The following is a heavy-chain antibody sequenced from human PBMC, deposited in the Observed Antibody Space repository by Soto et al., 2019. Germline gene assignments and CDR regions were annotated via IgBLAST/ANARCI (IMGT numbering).Heavy chain of an antibody. J-gene: IGHJ5*02. D-gene: IGHD5-12*01. V-gene: IGHV1-69*02. Sequence: SVKVSCKASGGTFSGYTISWVRQAPGQGLEWMGRIIPILGIANYAQKFQGRVTITADKSTSTAYMELSSLRSEDTAVYYCARWATGTRGFDPWGQGTLVTVSS. CDR3: ARWATGTRGFDP. CDR1: GGTFSGYT. CDR2: IIPILGIA.